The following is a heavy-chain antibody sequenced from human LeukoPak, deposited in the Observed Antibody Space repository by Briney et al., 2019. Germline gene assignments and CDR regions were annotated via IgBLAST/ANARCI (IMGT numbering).Heavy chain of an antibody. CDR1: GFTFRTYT. V-gene: IGHV3-23*01. CDR2: ISGSADGT. CDR3: ARDPSSLPMDV. Sequence: GGSLRLSCAASGFTFRTYTMNWIRQAPGEGLQWVSAISGSADGTYYSDSAKGRFTISRDNSNNTLYLQMHSLRVEDTAIYYCARDPSSLPMDVWGKGTTVTVSS. J-gene: IGHJ6*04.